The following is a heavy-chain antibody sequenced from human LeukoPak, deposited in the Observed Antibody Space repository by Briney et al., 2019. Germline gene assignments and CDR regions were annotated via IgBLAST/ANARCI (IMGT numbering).Heavy chain of an antibody. J-gene: IGHJ3*01. CDR1: GFAFSVYA. V-gene: IGHV3-23*03. Sequence: GGSLRLSCTASGFAFSVYAMSWLRQPPGKGLEWVSVINSGGTISYADSVQGRFTISRDSSKNTLFLQMSSLRAEDTAVYYCARAVASGWYGAFDVWGQGTMLTVS. CDR2: INSGGTI. D-gene: IGHD6-19*01. CDR3: ARAVASGWYGAFDV.